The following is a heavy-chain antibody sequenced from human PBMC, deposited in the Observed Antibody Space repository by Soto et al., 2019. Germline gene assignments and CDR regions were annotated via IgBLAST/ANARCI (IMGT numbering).Heavy chain of an antibody. CDR2: IYYSGST. CDR3: ARDRLMATAGTARHYFGLDV. CDR1: GVSIRIGGYD. V-gene: IGHV4-31*03. J-gene: IGHJ6*02. D-gene: IGHD5-18*01. Sequence: LSLTCPVSGVSIRIGGYDWSWVRQSPRRGLEWIGNIYYSGSTYYNPSLKSRLTISVDTSKNQFSLNLSSVTAADTAVYYCARDRLMATAGTARHYFGLDVWGQGTKVTVYS.